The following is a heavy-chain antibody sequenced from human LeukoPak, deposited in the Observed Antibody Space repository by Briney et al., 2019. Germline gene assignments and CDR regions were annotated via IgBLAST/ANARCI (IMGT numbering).Heavy chain of an antibody. D-gene: IGHD6-25*01. J-gene: IGHJ4*02. CDR1: GGSISIISSSTYY. CDR2: LYYGENS. V-gene: IGHV4-39*01. CDR3: ARQLPTAAADTRGYFDY. Sequence: SETLSLTCTVSGGSISIISSSTYYWGWIRPAPGKGLEWTGSLYYGENSHYNPSLKSRATLSVDTSNNQFSLKLTSVTAADAAVYFCARQLPTAAADTRGYFDYWGQGTVVTVSS.